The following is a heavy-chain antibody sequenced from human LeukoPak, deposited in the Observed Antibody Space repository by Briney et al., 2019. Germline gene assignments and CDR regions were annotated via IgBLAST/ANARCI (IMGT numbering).Heavy chain of an antibody. CDR1: GFTVSSNY. V-gene: IGHV3-53*04. J-gene: IGHJ4*02. Sequence: PGGSLGLSCAASGFTVSSNYMSWVRQAPGKGLEWVSVIYSGGSTYYADSVKGRFTISRHNYKNTLYLQMNSLRAEDTAVYYCARAPRKGYSSSWYYFDYWGQGTLVTVSS. CDR2: IYSGGST. CDR3: ARAPRKGYSSSWYYFDY. D-gene: IGHD6-13*01.